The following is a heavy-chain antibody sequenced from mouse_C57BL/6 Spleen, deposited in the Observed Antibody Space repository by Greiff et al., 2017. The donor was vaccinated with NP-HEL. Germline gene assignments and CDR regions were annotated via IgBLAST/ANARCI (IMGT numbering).Heavy chain of an antibody. J-gene: IGHJ2*01. Sequence: EVKVVESGGGLVQPGGSLSLSCAASGFTFTDYYMSWVRQPPGKALEWLGFIRNKANGYTTEYSASVKGRFTISRDNSQSILYLQMNALRAEDSATYYCARDGATVVDLYFDYWGQGTTLTVSS. CDR1: GFTFTDYY. CDR2: IRNKANGYTT. D-gene: IGHD1-1*01. CDR3: ARDGATVVDLYFDY. V-gene: IGHV7-3*01.